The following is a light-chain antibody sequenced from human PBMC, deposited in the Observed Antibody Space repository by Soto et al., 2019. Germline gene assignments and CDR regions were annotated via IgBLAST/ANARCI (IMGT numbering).Light chain of an antibody. CDR1: SSNVGVYNY. CDR3: CSYAGSYV. V-gene: IGLV2-11*01. J-gene: IGLJ1*01. CDR2: DVS. Sequence: QSVLTQPASLSGSPGQSITISCTGTSSNVGVYNYVSWYQQHPGKAPKLMIYDVSKRPSGVPDRFSGSKSGNTASLTISGLQAEDEADYYCCSYAGSYVFGTGTKVTVL.